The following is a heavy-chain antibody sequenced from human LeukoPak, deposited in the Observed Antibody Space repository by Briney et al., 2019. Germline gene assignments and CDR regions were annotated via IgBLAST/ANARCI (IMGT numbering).Heavy chain of an antibody. Sequence: GGSLRLSCAASGFTFSTYAMSWVRQAQGKGLEWVSGLTGGGGGTSYADSVKGRFTTSRDNSKNTLYLQMNSLRAEDTAVYYCAKDKGAVTGTFDYWGQGTLVTVSS. V-gene: IGHV3-23*01. D-gene: IGHD1-14*01. J-gene: IGHJ4*02. CDR3: AKDKGAVTGTFDY. CDR2: LTGGGGGT. CDR1: GFTFSTYA.